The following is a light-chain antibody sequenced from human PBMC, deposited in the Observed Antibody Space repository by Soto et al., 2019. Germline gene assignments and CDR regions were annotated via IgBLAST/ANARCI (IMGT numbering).Light chain of an antibody. CDR3: SSYTISRTVV. Sequence: QSALTQPASVSGSPGQSITISCSGTSSDVGGYNYVSWYQQHPGKAPKLMIYDVSNRPSGVSNRFSGSKSGNTASLTISGLQAEDEADYFCSSYTISRTVVFGGGTKLTVL. J-gene: IGLJ2*01. CDR2: DVS. CDR1: SSDVGGYNY. V-gene: IGLV2-14*01.